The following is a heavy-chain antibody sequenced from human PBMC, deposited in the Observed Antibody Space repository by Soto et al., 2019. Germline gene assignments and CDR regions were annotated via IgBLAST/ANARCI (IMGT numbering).Heavy chain of an antibody. J-gene: IGHJ4*02. V-gene: IGHV3-48*02. CDR3: AKGPHTNVGWPYDFES. Sequence: GGSLRLSCVASGFSLANYPMNWVRQTPGKGLEWISYSSPRGDTIYYADSVEGRFTISRDNARNSLSLHMSSLRDEDSALYYCAKGPHTNVGWPYDFESWGQGVPVTVSS. D-gene: IGHD3-3*01. CDR2: SSPRGDTI. CDR1: GFSLANYP.